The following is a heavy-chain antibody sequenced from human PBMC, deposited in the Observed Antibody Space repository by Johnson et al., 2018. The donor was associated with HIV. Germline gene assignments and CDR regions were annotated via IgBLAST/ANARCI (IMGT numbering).Heavy chain of an antibody. V-gene: IGHV3-30*02. CDR3: AKEAAYTDAFDI. CDR1: GLSFSNFG. J-gene: IGHJ3*02. Sequence: QVQLVESGGGVVQPGKSLTLSCVVSGLSFSNFGIHWVRQAPGKGPEWVAFIRYDGNNKYYTDSVKGRFTISRDNSKNTLYLQMNSLRAEDTAVYYCAKEAAYTDAFDIWGQGTRVSVSS. D-gene: IGHD3-16*01. CDR2: IRYDGNNK.